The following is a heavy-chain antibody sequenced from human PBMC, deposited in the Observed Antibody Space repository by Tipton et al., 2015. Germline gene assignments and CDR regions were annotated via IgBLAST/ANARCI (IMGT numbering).Heavy chain of an antibody. D-gene: IGHD6-13*01. CDR1: GFTFNTYS. V-gene: IGHV3-21*01. CDR3: ARDPGEDYSSSCYCDY. Sequence: SLRLSCAASGFTFNTYSMNWVRQAPGKGLEWVSSISSSGSYIDYADSVKGRFTISRDNAKNSLFLQMNSLRAEDTAVYYCARDPGEDYSSSCYCDYWGQGTLVTVSS. J-gene: IGHJ4*02. CDR2: ISSSGSYI.